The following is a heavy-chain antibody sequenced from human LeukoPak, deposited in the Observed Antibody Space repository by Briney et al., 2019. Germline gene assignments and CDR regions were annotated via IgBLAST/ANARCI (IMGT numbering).Heavy chain of an antibody. CDR3: TTGGGTMDF. J-gene: IGHJ4*02. V-gene: IGHV3-15*01. CDR1: GVTVSNTW. D-gene: IGHD2-15*01. CDR2: FTSRSAGGTI. Sequence: GGSLRLSCTASGVTVSNTWMSWVRQAPGQGLEWVGLFTSRSAGGTIHYAAPVQGRFTILAEDSKNTWYLQMNGLQIEDTGIYYCTTGGGTMDFWGQGTLVTVSS.